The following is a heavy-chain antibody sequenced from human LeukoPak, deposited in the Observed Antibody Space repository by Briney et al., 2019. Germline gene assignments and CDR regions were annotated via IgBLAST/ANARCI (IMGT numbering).Heavy chain of an antibody. CDR3: ARDDKLGIFDY. V-gene: IGHV3-33*01. CDR2: IWNDGSNK. Sequence: GGSLRLSCAASGFTFSTYGFHWVRQAPGKGLEWVAVIWNDGSNKYYADSVRDRFTISKDNSKNTLYLQMNSLRAEDTAVYYYARDDKLGIFDYWGQGTLVTVSS. CDR1: GFTFSTYG. J-gene: IGHJ4*02. D-gene: IGHD7-27*01.